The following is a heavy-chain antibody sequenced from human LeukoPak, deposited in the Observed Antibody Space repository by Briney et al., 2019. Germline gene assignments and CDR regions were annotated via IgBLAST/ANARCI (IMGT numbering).Heavy chain of an antibody. CDR2: ISSSGSTI. J-gene: IGHJ4*02. Sequence: NPSETLSLTCAVYGGSFSGYYMSWIRQAPGKGLEWVSYISSSGSTIYYADSVKGRFTISRDNAKNSLYLQMNSLRAEDTAVYYCARDRGVGAFDYWGQGTLVTVSS. CDR1: GGSFSGYY. D-gene: IGHD1-26*01. V-gene: IGHV3-11*01. CDR3: ARDRGVGAFDY.